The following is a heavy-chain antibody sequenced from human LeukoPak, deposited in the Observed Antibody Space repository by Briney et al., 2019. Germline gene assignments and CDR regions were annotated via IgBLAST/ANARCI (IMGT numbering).Heavy chain of an antibody. D-gene: IGHD2-2*01. J-gene: IGHJ4*02. V-gene: IGHV3-23*01. CDR1: GLTFSSYM. Sequence: PGGSLRLSCAASGLTFSSYMMTWVRQAPGKGLEWVSSVSDSGGSTFYADSVKGRFTISRDNSKNTLYLQMNSLRVEDTAVYFCAACSSSCSLSGMGYWGQETLVTVSS. CDR2: VSDSGGST. CDR3: AACSSSCSLSGMGY.